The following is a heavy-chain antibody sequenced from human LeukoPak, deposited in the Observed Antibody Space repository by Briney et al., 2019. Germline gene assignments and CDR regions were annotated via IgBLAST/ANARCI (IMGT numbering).Heavy chain of an antibody. J-gene: IGHJ4*02. CDR1: GYTFTGYY. D-gene: IGHD6-19*01. V-gene: IGHV1-2*02. Sequence: ASVKVSCKASGYTFTGYYMHWVRQAPGQGLEWMGWINPNGGGTNYAQKFQGRVTMTRDTSISTAYMELSRLRSDDTAVYYCATTSGYSSGWYDYWGQGTLVTVSS. CDR2: INPNGGGT. CDR3: ATTSGYSSGWYDY.